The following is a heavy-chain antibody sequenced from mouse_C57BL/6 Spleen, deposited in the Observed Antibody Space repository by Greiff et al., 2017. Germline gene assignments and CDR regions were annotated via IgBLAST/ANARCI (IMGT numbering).Heavy chain of an antibody. CDR2: IDPSDGYT. CDR1: GYTFTSYW. CDR3: ARSYDYDGRAWFAY. Sequence: QVQLQQPGAELVMPGASVKLSCKASGYTFTSYWMHWVKQRPGQGLEWIGEIDPSDGYTNYNQKFKGKSTLTVDKSSSTAYMQLSSLTSEDSAVYYCARSYDYDGRAWFAYWGQGTLVTVSA. J-gene: IGHJ3*01. V-gene: IGHV1-69*01. D-gene: IGHD2-4*01.